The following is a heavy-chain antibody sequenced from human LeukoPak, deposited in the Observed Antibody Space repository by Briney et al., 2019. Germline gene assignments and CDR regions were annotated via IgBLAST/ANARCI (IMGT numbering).Heavy chain of an antibody. J-gene: IGHJ3*02. CDR2: ISGSGGST. Sequence: GGSLRLSCAASGFTFSSYAMSWVRQAPGKGLEWVSAISGSGGSTYYADSVKGRFTISRDNSKNTLYLQMNSLRAEDTAVYYCARDRLSVDAFDIWGQGTMVTVSS. D-gene: IGHD3-16*01. CDR1: GFTFSSYA. CDR3: ARDRLSVDAFDI. V-gene: IGHV3-23*01.